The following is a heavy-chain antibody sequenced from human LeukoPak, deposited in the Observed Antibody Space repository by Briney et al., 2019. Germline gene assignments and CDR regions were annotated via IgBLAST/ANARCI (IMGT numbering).Heavy chain of an antibody. D-gene: IGHD4-11*01. V-gene: IGHV3-23*01. J-gene: IGHJ5*02. CDR3: AKEKETTAPYNWFDP. CDR2: ISGSGGNT. Sequence: PGGSLRLSCAASGFTFNGYGMSWVRQAPGKGLEWVSTISGSGGNTYYAASVKGRFTISRDNSKNTLSLQMNSLRAEDTAIYYCAKEKETTAPYNWFDPWGQGTLVTVSS. CDR1: GFTFNGYG.